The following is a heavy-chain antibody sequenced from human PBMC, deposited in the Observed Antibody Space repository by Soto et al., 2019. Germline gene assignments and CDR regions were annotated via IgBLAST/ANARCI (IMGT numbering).Heavy chain of an antibody. CDR1: GFSLSTSGMC. CDR2: IDWDDDK. Sequence: SGPTLVNPTQTLTLTCTFSGFSLSTSGMCVSWIRQPPGKALEWLARIDWDDDKYYSTSLKTRLTISKDTSKNQVVLTMTNMDPVDTATYHCARMKAGTNDMDVWGQGTTVTVSS. J-gene: IGHJ6*02. D-gene: IGHD1-7*01. V-gene: IGHV2-70*11. CDR3: ARMKAGTNDMDV.